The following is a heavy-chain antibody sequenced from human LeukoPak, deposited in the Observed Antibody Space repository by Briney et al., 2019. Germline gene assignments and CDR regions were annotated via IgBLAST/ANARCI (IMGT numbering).Heavy chain of an antibody. CDR2: ISGSGGNT. J-gene: IGHJ4*02. D-gene: IGHD3-22*01. CDR3: AKAHNPYYYDSSGYYIEFDY. CDR1: GFTFSSYA. Sequence: GGSLRLSCAASGFTFSSYAMSWVRQAPGKGLEWVSAISGSGGNTYYADSVKGRFTISRDNSKNTLYLQMNSLRAEDTAVYYCAKAHNPYYYDSSGYYIEFDYWGQGTLVTVSS. V-gene: IGHV3-23*01.